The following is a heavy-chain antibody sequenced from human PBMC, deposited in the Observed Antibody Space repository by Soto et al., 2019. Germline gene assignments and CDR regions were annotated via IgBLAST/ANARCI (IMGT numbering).Heavy chain of an antibody. CDR2: ISAYNGNT. CDR3: ARDCSGGSCYDIDLDY. V-gene: IGHV1-18*01. D-gene: IGHD2-15*01. CDR1: GYNFTSYG. J-gene: IGHJ4*02. Sequence: ASVKVSCKASGYNFTSYGISWVRQAPGQGLEWMGWISAYNGNTNYAQKLQGRVTMTTDTSTSTAYMELRSLRSDDTAVYYCARDCSGGSCYDIDLDYWGQGTLVTVSS.